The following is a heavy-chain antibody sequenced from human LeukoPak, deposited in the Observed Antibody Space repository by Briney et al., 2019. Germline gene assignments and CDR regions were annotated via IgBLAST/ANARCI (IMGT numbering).Heavy chain of an antibody. CDR3: AREGQIGEPTVVDY. Sequence: ASVKVSCKASGGTFSSYAISWVRQAPGQGLEWMGWISAYNGNTNYAQKLQGRVTMTTDTSTSTAYMELRSLRSDDTAVYYCAREGQIGEPTVVDYWGQGTLVTVSS. J-gene: IGHJ4*02. CDR2: ISAYNGNT. V-gene: IGHV1-18*01. D-gene: IGHD3-10*01. CDR1: GGTFSSYA.